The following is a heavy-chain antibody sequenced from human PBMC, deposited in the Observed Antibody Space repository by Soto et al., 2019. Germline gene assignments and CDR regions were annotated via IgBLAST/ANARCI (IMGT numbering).Heavy chain of an antibody. J-gene: IGHJ4*02. CDR2: IYYSGST. Sequence: PSETLSLTCTVSGGSISSYYWSWIRQPPGKGLEWIGYIYYSGSTNYNPSLKSRVTISVDTSKNQFSLKLSSVTAADTAVYYCASSVVGYCSSTSCYRPPNYWGQGTLVTVSS. V-gene: IGHV4-59*08. CDR1: GGSISSYY. CDR3: ASSVVGYCSSTSCYRPPNY. D-gene: IGHD2-2*01.